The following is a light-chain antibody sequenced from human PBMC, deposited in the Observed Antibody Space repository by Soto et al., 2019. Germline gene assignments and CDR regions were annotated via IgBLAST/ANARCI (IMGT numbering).Light chain of an antibody. CDR2: NAS. V-gene: IGKV3-11*01. CDR1: QSVSNNY. Sequence: EIVLTQSPGTLSLSPGERATLSCRASQSVSNNYLAWYQQKPGQAPRLLINNASNRATGIPARFNGSGSGTDFTLTISSLEPEDFAIYYCQQRSNWPLTFGGGTKVDTK. J-gene: IGKJ4*01. CDR3: QQRSNWPLT.